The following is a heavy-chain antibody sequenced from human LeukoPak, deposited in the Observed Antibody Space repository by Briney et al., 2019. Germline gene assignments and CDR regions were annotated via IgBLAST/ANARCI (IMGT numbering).Heavy chain of an antibody. D-gene: IGHD3-22*01. CDR1: GFTFSSYA. CDR3: ARDARYTGDYFYDSSGPIYYYGVDV. V-gene: IGHV3-33*08. CDR2: IWNDGHTK. J-gene: IGHJ6*02. Sequence: PGGSLRLSCAASGFTFSSYAMHWVRQAPGKGLEWVAVIWNDGHTKYYADSVQGRFSISRDNSKNMVHLQMNSLRAEDTAVYYCARDARYTGDYFYDSSGPIYYYGVDVWGQGTTVTVSS.